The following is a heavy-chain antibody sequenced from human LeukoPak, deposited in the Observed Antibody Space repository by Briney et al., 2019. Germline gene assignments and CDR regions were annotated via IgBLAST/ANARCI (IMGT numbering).Heavy chain of an antibody. Sequence: SETLSLTCTVSGDSMGNDYWSWIRQSAGRGLEWIGRISTSGNTDYNPSLRSRVTMSMDTSRNQFSLTLTSMTAADTAVYYCARNELRSYGLVHYWGQGTLVTVSS. J-gene: IGHJ4*02. V-gene: IGHV4-4*07. CDR2: ISTSGNT. CDR3: ARNELRSYGLVHY. CDR1: GDSMGNDY. D-gene: IGHD1-26*01.